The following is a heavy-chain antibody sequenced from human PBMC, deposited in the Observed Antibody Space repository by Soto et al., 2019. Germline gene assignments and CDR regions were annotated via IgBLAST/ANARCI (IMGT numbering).Heavy chain of an antibody. D-gene: IGHD3-3*01. Sequence: ASVKVSCKVSGYTLTGLSMHWVRQAPGKGLEWMGGFDPEDGETIYAQKFQGRVTMTEDTSTDTAYMELSSLRSEDTAVYYCATDPSSRFLEWLFLWGQGTLVTVSS. CDR2: FDPEDGET. CDR1: GYTLTGLS. V-gene: IGHV1-24*01. CDR3: ATDPSSRFLEWLFL. J-gene: IGHJ4*02.